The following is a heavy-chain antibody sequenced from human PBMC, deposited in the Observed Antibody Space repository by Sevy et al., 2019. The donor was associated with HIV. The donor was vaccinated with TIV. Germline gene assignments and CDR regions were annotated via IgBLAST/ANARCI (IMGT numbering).Heavy chain of an antibody. CDR3: ARVVEPAGIDPYYYGVDV. V-gene: IGHV1-2*02. Sequence: ASVKVSRKASGYTFTDYYIHWVRQAPGQGLEWMGWINPKSGGTNYAQKYHGRVTMTRDTSISTAYMELSRLRSDDTAVYYCARVVEPAGIDPYYYGVDVWGPGATVTVSS. CDR1: GYTFTDYY. D-gene: IGHD2-2*02. CDR2: INPKSGGT. J-gene: IGHJ6*02.